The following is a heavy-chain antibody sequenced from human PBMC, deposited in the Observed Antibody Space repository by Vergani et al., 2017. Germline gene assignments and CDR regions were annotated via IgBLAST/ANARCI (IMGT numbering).Heavy chain of an antibody. Sequence: EVQLVESGGGLVQPGGSLRLSCAASGFTFSSYWMSWVRQAPGKGLEWVANIKQDGSEKYYVDSVKGRFTISRDNAKNSLYLQMNSLRAEDTAVYYCARDRDDILTGYSDYWGQGTLVTVSS. CDR1: GFTFSSYW. J-gene: IGHJ4*02. CDR2: IKQDGSEK. V-gene: IGHV3-7*01. CDR3: ARDRDDILTGYSDY. D-gene: IGHD3-9*01.